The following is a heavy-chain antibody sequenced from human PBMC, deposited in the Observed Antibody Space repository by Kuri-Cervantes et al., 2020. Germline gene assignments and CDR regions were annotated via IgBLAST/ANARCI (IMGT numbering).Heavy chain of an antibody. CDR3: AGGRLDDFWSGYYARGYYYGMDV. CDR1: GFTFSSYW. J-gene: IGHJ6*02. V-gene: IGHV3-74*01. D-gene: IGHD3-3*01. Sequence: GGSLRLSCAASGFTFSSYWMHWVRQAPGKGLVWVSRINSGGSSTSYADSVKGRFTISRDNSKNTLYLQMNSLRAEDTAVYYCAGGRLDDFWSGYYARGYYYGMDVWGQGTTVTVSS. CDR2: INSGGSST.